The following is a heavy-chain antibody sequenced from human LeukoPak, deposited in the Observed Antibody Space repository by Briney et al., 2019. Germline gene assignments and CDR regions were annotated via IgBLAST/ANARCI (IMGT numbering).Heavy chain of an antibody. CDR2: ISHSGTS. J-gene: IGHJ4*02. V-gene: IGHV4-31*11. CDR3: ARERRDGHNYSDF. D-gene: IGHD5-24*01. CDR1: GGSLSSGGYF. Sequence: PSETLSLTCAVSGGSLSSGGYFWGWIRQYPGKGLEWIGCISHSGTSYYNPSLKSRVTISMDTSRNQFSLELSSVTAADTAVYFCARERRDGHNYSDFWGQGALVTVSS.